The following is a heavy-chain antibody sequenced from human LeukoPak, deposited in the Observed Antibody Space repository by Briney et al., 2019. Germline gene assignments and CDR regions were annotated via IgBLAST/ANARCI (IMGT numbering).Heavy chain of an antibody. CDR1: GFTFYDYG. Sequence: GGSLRLSXAASGFTFYDYGMSWVRQAPGKGLEWVSGINWNGGSTCYADSVKGRFTISRDNAKNSLYLQMNSLRAEDTALYYCARIGYDILTGYSRRDYYYYYMDVWGKGTTVTVSS. CDR2: INWNGGST. CDR3: ARIGYDILTGYSRRDYYYYYMDV. D-gene: IGHD3-9*01. J-gene: IGHJ6*03. V-gene: IGHV3-20*04.